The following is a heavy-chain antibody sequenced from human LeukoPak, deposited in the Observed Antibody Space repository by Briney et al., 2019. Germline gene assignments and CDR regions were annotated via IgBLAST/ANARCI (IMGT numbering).Heavy chain of an antibody. CDR1: GGSISSYY. J-gene: IGHJ4*02. CDR3: ATLTTVVTAYYFDY. CDR2: IYHSGST. D-gene: IGHD4-23*01. V-gene: IGHV4-59*08. Sequence: SETLSLTCTVSGGSISSYYWSWIRQPPGKGLEWIGYIYHSGSTDYNPSLKSRVTISVDTSKSQFSLKLTSVTAADTAVYYCATLTTVVTAYYFDYWGQGTLVTVSS.